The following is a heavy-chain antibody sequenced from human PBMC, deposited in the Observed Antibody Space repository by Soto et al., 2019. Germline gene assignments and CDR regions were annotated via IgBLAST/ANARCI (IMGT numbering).Heavy chain of an antibody. CDR2: IYYSGST. Sequence: SETLSLTCTVSGGSISSSSYYWGWIRQPPGKGLEWIGSIYYSGSTYYNPFLKSRVTISVDTAKNQFSLKLSSVTASDTAVYYCARDPYGDYFDCWGQGTLVTVSS. V-gene: IGHV4-39*07. D-gene: IGHD4-17*01. J-gene: IGHJ4*02. CDR1: GGSISSSSYY. CDR3: ARDPYGDYFDC.